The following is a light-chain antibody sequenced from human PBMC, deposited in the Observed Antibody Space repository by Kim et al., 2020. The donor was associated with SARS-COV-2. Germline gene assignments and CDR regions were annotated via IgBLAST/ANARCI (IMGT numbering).Light chain of an antibody. CDR3: QVWDSSSDLWV. V-gene: IGLV3-21*04. CDR1: NIGSKS. J-gene: IGLJ3*02. Sequence: APGKMARITCGGNNIGSKSVHWYQQKPGQAPVLVIYYDSDRPSGIPERFSGSNSGNTATLTISRVEAGDEADYYCQVWDSSSDLWVFGGGTKLTVL. CDR2: YDS.